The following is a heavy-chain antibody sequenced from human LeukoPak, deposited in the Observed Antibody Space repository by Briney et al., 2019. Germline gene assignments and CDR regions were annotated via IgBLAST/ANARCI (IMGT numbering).Heavy chain of an antibody. D-gene: IGHD6-19*01. CDR3: ARAQVGSGWYNGDY. CDR2: IWYDGSNK. Sequence: GGSLRLSCAASGCTFSSYAMHWVRQAPGKGLEWVAVIWYDGSNKYYADSVKGRFTISRDNSKNTLYLQMNSLRAEDTAVYYCARAQVGSGWYNGDYWGQGTLVTVSS. CDR1: GCTFSSYA. V-gene: IGHV3-33*01. J-gene: IGHJ4*02.